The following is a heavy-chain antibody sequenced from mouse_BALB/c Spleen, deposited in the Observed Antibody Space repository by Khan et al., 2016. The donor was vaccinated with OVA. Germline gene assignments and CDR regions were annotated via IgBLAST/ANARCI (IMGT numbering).Heavy chain of an antibody. V-gene: IGHV1S135*01. D-gene: IGHD1-1*01. CDR3: ARHGSISWFAY. Sequence: VQLQQPGPELMKPGASVKISCKASGYSFTTYYIHWVKQSHGKSLEWIGYIDPFNDDTNYNQKFKGKATLTVDKSSSTAYMHLSSLTSVDSAVYYCARHGSISWFAYWGQGTLVTVSA. J-gene: IGHJ3*01. CDR1: GYSFTTYY. CDR2: IDPFNDDT.